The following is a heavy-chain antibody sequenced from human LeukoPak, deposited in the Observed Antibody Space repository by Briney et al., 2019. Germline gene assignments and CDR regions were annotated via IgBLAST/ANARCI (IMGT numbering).Heavy chain of an antibody. D-gene: IGHD2-2*01. V-gene: IGHV1-69*13. CDR2: IIPIFGTA. CDR3: ARVATPRYCSTISRYWKGRFDP. Sequence: SVKVSCKSSRDTFTNNAISWVRQAPVQGLEWMGGIIPIFGTAHYAQKFQGRVTITADESTSTAYMELSSLRSEDTAVYYCARVATPRYCSTISRYWKGRFDPWGQGTLVTVSS. CDR1: RDTFTNNA. J-gene: IGHJ5*02.